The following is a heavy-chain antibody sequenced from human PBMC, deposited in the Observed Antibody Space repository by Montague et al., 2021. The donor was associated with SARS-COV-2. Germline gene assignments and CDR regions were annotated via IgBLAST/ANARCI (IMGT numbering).Heavy chain of an antibody. D-gene: IGHD3-10*01. CDR1: GFTFSRYA. J-gene: IGHJ4*02. Sequence: SLRLSCAASGFTFSRYAMSWVRQAPGKGLEWVSTFTGGSGGSTYYANSAKGRFTISRDSSKNTMYLQMNNLRAEDTAVYYCAKDRWGVPGPLDPFDYWGQGTLVTVSS. V-gene: IGHV3-23*01. CDR2: FTGGSGGST. CDR3: AKDRWGVPGPLDPFDY.